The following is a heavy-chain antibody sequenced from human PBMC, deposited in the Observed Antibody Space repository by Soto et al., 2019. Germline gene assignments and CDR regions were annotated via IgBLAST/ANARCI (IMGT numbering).Heavy chain of an antibody. CDR2: ISYDGSNK. Sequence: GGSLRLSCAASGFTFSSYAMPWVRQAPGKGLEWGAVISYDGSNKYYADSVKGRFTISRDNSKNTLYLQMNSLRSEDTAVCYWARDGFDYWGQGTLGTVSS. V-gene: IGHV3-30*01. CDR3: ARDGFDY. J-gene: IGHJ4*02. CDR1: GFTFSSYA.